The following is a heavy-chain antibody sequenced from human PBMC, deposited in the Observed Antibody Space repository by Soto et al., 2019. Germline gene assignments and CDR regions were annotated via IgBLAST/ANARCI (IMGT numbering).Heavy chain of an antibody. CDR1: NGSITSSGYY. CDR2: IYHSGST. J-gene: IGHJ4*02. V-gene: IGHV4-31*03. D-gene: IGHD1-26*01. Sequence: QVQLQESGPRLVEASQTLSLTCTVSNGSITSSGYYWSWIRQPPGKRLEWIGYIYHSGSTFYSPSLQSRLTMSGDTSKNQFSLTLSSVTAADTAVYHCARMGGPYYVPDYLGQGTLVTVSS. CDR3: ARMGGPYYVPDY.